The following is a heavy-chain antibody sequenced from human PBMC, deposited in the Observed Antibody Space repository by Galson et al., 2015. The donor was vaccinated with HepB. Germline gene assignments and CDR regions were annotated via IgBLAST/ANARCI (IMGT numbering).Heavy chain of an antibody. Sequence: SLRLSCAASGFTFSSYAMSWVRQAPGKGLEWVSAISGSGGSTYYADSVKGRFTISRDNSKNTLYLQMNSLRAEDTAVYYCAKDQSPFKHIVVVTAIYGSDYWGQGTLVTVSS. CDR3: AKDQSPFKHIVVVTAIYGSDY. CDR2: ISGSGGST. CDR1: GFTFSSYA. J-gene: IGHJ4*02. D-gene: IGHD2-21*02. V-gene: IGHV3-23*01.